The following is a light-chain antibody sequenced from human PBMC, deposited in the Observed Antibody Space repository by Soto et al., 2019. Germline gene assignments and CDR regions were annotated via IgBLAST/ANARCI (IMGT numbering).Light chain of an antibody. J-gene: IGKJ2*01. CDR1: QSVSGD. V-gene: IGKV3-15*01. CDR2: GAS. Sequence: EIVMTQSPATLSVSPGERATLSCRASQSVSGDLAWYQHKPGQAPRLLIYGASTRATGIPARFSGSGSGTEFTLTISSLQSEDFAVYYCQQCNSWPRTFGQGTKLEIK. CDR3: QQCNSWPRT.